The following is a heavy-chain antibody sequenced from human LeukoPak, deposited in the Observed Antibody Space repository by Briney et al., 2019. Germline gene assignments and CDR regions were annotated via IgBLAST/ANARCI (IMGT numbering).Heavy chain of an antibody. CDR3: ARDGRLEDCYDSSGYPEAYYFDY. J-gene: IGHJ4*02. V-gene: IGHV3-48*01. Sequence: TGGSLRLSCAASGFSFSIYSLNWVRQAPGKGLEWVSYISHTGSTMSYADSVKGRFTISRDNSKNTLYLQMNSLRAEDTAVYYCARDGRLEDCYDSSGYPEAYYFDYWGQGTLVTVSS. CDR2: ISHTGSTM. CDR1: GFSFSIYS. D-gene: IGHD3-22*01.